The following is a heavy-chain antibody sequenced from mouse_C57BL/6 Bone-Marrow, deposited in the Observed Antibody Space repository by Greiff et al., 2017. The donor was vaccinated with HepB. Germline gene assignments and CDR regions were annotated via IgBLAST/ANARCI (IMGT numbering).Heavy chain of an antibody. CDR1: GYTFTSYD. D-gene: IGHD2-3*01. CDR3: AGSRREFGYYDGYFDY. J-gene: IGHJ2*01. V-gene: IGHV1-85*01. CDR2: IYPRDGST. Sequence: QVQLQQSGPELVKPGASVKLSCKASGYTFTSYDINWVKQRPGQGLEWIGWIYPRDGSTKYNEKFKGKATLTVDTSSSTAYMELHSLTSEDSAVYFCAGSRREFGYYDGYFDYWGQGTTLTVSS.